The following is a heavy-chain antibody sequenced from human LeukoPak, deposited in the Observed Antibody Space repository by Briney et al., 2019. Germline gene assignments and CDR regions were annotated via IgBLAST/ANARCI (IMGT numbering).Heavy chain of an antibody. Sequence: ASVKVSCKASGYTFTGYYMHWVRQAPGQGPEWMGWVYPNGGGTIYAQKFQGRVTMTRDTSVNTAYMELSRLTSDDTAMYYCARELGATAAFDIWGQGTMVTVSS. J-gene: IGHJ3*02. CDR1: GYTFTGYY. CDR2: VYPNGGGT. D-gene: IGHD1-26*01. CDR3: ARELGATAAFDI. V-gene: IGHV1-2*02.